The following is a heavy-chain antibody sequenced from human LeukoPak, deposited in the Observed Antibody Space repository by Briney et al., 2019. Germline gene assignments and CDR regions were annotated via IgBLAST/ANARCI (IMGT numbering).Heavy chain of an antibody. CDR1: GYTFTSYG. Sequence: GASVKVSCKASGYTFTSYGISWVRQAPGQGLEWMGWISAYNGNTNYAQKLQGRVTMTTDTSTSTAYMELRSLRSDGTAVYYCARVRITIFGVVIIRDYYYGMDVWGQGTTVTVSS. CDR3: ARVRITIFGVVIIRDYYYGMDV. J-gene: IGHJ6*02. CDR2: ISAYNGNT. V-gene: IGHV1-18*01. D-gene: IGHD3-3*01.